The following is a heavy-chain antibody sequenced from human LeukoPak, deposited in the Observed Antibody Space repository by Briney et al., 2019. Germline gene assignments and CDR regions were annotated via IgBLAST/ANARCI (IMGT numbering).Heavy chain of an antibody. CDR3: ARQEISSSYYCLDY. CDR1: GASISSYF. Sequence: PSETLSLTCTVSGASISSYFWHWIRHPAGKGLEWIGRVSSSGTTNYNPSLRSRVTMSVDTSRNQISLKLNSVTAADTAVYYCARQEISSSYYCLDYWGQGTLVTVSS. V-gene: IGHV4-4*07. J-gene: IGHJ4*02. D-gene: IGHD6-13*01. CDR2: VSSSGTT.